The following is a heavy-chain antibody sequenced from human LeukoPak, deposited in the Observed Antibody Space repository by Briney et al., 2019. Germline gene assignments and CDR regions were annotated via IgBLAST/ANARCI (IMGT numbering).Heavy chain of an antibody. Sequence: ASVKVSCKASGGTFSSYAISWVLQAPGQGLEWMGGIIPIFGTANYAQKFQGRVTITSDESTSTAYMELSSLRSEDTAVYYCASASIAARPYPNYYYYYMDVWGKGTTVTVSS. V-gene: IGHV1-69*13. CDR2: IIPIFGTA. CDR1: GGTFSSYA. J-gene: IGHJ6*03. D-gene: IGHD6-6*01. CDR3: ASASIAARPYPNYYYYYMDV.